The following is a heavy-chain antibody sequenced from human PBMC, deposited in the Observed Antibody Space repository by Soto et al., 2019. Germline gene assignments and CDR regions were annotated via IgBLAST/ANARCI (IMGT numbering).Heavy chain of an antibody. Sequence: EVQLLESGGGLVQPGGSLRLSCAAAGFTFSNYALTWVRQSPGKGLEWVSTFSGSGGSTYCADSVRGRFTISRDNSKNTLFLQMNSLRVEDTAIYYCARDWTGDTCPCLDVWGQGTTVSVSS. CDR2: FSGSGGST. D-gene: IGHD3-3*01. CDR1: GFTFSNYA. V-gene: IGHV3-23*01. J-gene: IGHJ6*02. CDR3: ARDWTGDTCPCLDV.